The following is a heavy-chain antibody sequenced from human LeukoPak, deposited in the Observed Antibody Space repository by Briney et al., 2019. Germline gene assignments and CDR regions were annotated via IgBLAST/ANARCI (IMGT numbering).Heavy chain of an antibody. D-gene: IGHD2-2*01. CDR1: GFTFSSYA. Sequence: GGSLRLSCAASGFTFSSYAMNWVRQATGKGLEWVSAIFGSGDSTYYADSVKGRFTISRDNSKNTLYLQMNSLRAEDTAVYYCAKGDCSSTSCQAGNWGQGTLVTVSS. J-gene: IGHJ4*02. V-gene: IGHV3-23*01. CDR3: AKGDCSSTSCQAGN. CDR2: IFGSGDST.